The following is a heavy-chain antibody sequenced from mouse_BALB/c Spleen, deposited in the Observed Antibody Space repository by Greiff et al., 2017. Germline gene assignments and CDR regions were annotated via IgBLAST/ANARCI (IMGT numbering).Heavy chain of an antibody. CDR3: ARHYGSTFAY. CDR1: GFTFSDYY. J-gene: IGHJ3*01. CDR2: ISDGGSYT. V-gene: IGHV5-4*02. Sequence: EVKLMESGGGLVKPGGSLKLSCAASGFTFSDYYMYWVRQTPEKRLEWVATISDGGSYTYYPDSVKGRFTISRDNAKNNLYLQMSSLKSEDTAMYYCARHYGSTFAYWGQGTLVTVSA. D-gene: IGHD2-2*01.